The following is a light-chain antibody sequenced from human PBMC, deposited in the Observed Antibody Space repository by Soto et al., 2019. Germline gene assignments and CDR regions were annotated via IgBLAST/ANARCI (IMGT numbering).Light chain of an antibody. CDR2: YTD. CDR3: AAWDESLNVWV. Sequence: QTVVTQPPSASGTSGQRVTISCSGSSSNIGSSSVNWFQQDPGTAPKLLIYYTDQRPSGVPDRFSGSKSGTSASLANSGLQSGDEDYYSCAAWDESLNVWVFGGGTQRTVL. J-gene: IGLJ3*02. CDR1: SSNIGSSS. V-gene: IGLV1-44*01.